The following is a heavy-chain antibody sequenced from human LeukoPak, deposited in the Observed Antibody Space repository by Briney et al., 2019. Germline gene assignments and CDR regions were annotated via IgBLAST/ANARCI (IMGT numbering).Heavy chain of an antibody. V-gene: IGHV3-33*01. J-gene: IGHJ4*02. D-gene: IGHD6-19*01. CDR3: ARVEPGYSSGWYDY. CDR1: GFTFSSYG. CDR2: IWYDGSNK. Sequence: GGSMRLSCAAYGFTFSSYGMHWVRQAPGKGLEWVAFIWYDGSNKYYADSVKGRFTISRDNSKNTLYLQMNGLRAEDTAVYYCARVEPGYSSGWYDYWGQGTLVTVSS.